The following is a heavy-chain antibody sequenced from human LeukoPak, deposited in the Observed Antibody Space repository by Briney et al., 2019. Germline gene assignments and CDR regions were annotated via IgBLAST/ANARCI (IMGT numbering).Heavy chain of an antibody. CDR1: GFTFSKYW. CDR3: ATKQWLAPPPDS. Sequence: GGSLRLSCAASGFTFSKYWMLWVRQSPGKGLESVSRINTDGTVTTYADSVKGRLTVSRDNADNTMFLQMNSVRDEDTAVYYCATKQWLAPPPDSWGQGTPVTVSS. CDR2: INTDGTVT. V-gene: IGHV3-74*01. J-gene: IGHJ4*02. D-gene: IGHD6-19*01.